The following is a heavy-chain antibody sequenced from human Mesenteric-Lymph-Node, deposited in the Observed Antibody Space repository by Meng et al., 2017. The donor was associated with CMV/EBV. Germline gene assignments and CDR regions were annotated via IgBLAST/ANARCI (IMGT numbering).Heavy chain of an antibody. D-gene: IGHD6-6*01. CDR3: ARVSSSSSPFFSSDI. Sequence: ASVKVSCKASGGTFSSYAISWVRQAPGEGLEWMGWINPKIGGTNYAQKFLGRVTMTRDTSITTAFLELNSLRSDDTALFYCARVSSSSSPFFSSDIWGQGTMVTVSS. CDR2: INPKIGGT. CDR1: GGTFSSYA. J-gene: IGHJ3*02. V-gene: IGHV1-2*02.